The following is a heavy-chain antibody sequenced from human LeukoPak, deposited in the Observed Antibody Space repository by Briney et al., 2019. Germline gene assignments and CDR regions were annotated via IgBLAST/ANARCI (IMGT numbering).Heavy chain of an antibody. CDR3: ARSGYYGSGSYYNVCDY. CDR1: GGSISSGSYY. D-gene: IGHD3-10*01. V-gene: IGHV4-61*02. J-gene: IGHJ4*02. CDR2: IYTSGST. Sequence: RTSQTLSLTCTVSGGSISSGSYYWSWIRQPAGKGLEWIGRIYTSGSTNYNPSLKSRVTISVDTSKNQFSLKLSSVTAADTAVYYCARSGYYGSGSYYNVCDYWGQGTLVTVSS.